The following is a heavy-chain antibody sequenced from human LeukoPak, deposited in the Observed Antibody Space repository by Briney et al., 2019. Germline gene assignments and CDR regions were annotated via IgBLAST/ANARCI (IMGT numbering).Heavy chain of an antibody. V-gene: IGHV3-7*01. Sequence: GGSLRLSCAASGFTFSSYWMSWVRQAPGKGLEWVANIKQDGSEKYYVDSVKGRFTISRANAKNSLYLQMNSLRAEDTAVYYCARDWGIXXFDIWGQGXXVTXSS. CDR3: ARDWGIXXFDI. D-gene: IGHD3-16*01. CDR1: GFTFSSYW. CDR2: IKQDGSEK. J-gene: IGHJ3*02.